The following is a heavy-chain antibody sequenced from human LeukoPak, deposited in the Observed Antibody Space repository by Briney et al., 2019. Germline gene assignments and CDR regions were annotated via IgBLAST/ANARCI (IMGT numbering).Heavy chain of an antibody. D-gene: IGHD3-3*01. CDR2: INPSDGST. CDR1: EYTFTSYH. J-gene: IGHJ3*02. V-gene: IGHV1-46*01. CDR3: ARGGYYDFWSGFHQSYGFDI. Sequence: GAPVKVSCKASEYTFTSYHIHWVRQAPGQGLEWMGIINPSDGSTSYAQKFQGRVTVTRDTSASTVYMELSSLRSEDTAVYYCARGGYYDFWSGFHQSYGFDIWGQGAMVTVSS.